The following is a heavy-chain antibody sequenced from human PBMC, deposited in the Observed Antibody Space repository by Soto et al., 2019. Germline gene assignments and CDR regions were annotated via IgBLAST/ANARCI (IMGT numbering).Heavy chain of an antibody. CDR2: IIPIPGTA. CDR3: ARSQGSSTSLEIYYYYYYGMDV. Sequence: QVQLVQSGAEVKKPGSSVKVSCNASGGTFGSYAISWVRQAPGQGLEWMGGIIPIPGTANYAQKFQGRVTIAADESTRTAYMELSSLRSEDTAVYYCARSQGSSTSLEIYYYYYYGMDVWGQGTTVTVSS. V-gene: IGHV1-69*01. J-gene: IGHJ6*02. CDR1: GGTFGSYA. D-gene: IGHD2-2*01.